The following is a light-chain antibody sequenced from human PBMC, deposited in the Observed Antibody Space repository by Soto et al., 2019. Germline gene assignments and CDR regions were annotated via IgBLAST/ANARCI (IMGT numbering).Light chain of an antibody. CDR2: GAS. CDR1: QSVTSK. V-gene: IGKV3-15*01. Sequence: EIVMTQSPATLSVSPGERATLSCRASQSVTSKLAWYQQRPGQAPSLLIYGASTRATGIPARFSGSGSWTEFTLTISSLQSEDFAVYYCQQYNTLPPYTFGQGTKLEIK. CDR3: QQYNTLPPYT. J-gene: IGKJ2*01.